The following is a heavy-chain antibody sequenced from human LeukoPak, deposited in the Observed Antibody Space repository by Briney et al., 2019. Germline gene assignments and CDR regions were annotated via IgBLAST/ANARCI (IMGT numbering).Heavy chain of an antibody. CDR1: GGSISSYY. CDR3: ARGDSSGWYFWLGY. J-gene: IGHJ4*02. D-gene: IGHD6-19*01. Sequence: SETLSLTCTVSGGSISSYYWSWIRQPPGKGLEWIGEINHSGSTNYNPSLKSRVTISVDTSKNQFSLKLSSVTAADTAVYYCARGDSSGWYFWLGYWGQGTLVTVSS. CDR2: INHSGST. V-gene: IGHV4-34*01.